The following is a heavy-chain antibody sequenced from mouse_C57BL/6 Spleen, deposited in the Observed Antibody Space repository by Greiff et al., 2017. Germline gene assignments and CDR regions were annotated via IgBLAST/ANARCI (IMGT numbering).Heavy chain of an antibody. CDR3: ARGGSRALDY. Sequence: VQLQQPGAELVKPGASVKLSCKASGYTFTSYWMHWVKQRPGQGLEWIGMIHPNSGSTNYNEKFKSKAKLAVDKSSSTAYMQLSSLTSEDSAVYYCARGGSRALDYWGQGTSVTVSA. V-gene: IGHV1-64*01. CDR2: IHPNSGST. J-gene: IGHJ4*01. CDR1: GYTFTSYW.